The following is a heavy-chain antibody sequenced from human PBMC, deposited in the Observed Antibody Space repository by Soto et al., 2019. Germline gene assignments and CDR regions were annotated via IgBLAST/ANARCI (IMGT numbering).Heavy chain of an antibody. D-gene: IGHD6-13*01. CDR2: IVIGSDYT. Sequence: QVQLVESGGGLVKPGGSLRLSCAASGFTFSDYYMSWIRQAPGKGLEWVSYIVIGSDYTNYADSVKGRFTISRDNAKNSLYLEMNSLRAEDTAVYYCARLRASSWYMGGYLDYWGLGTLVTVSS. J-gene: IGHJ4*02. CDR1: GFTFSDYY. CDR3: ARLRASSWYMGGYLDY. V-gene: IGHV3-11*06.